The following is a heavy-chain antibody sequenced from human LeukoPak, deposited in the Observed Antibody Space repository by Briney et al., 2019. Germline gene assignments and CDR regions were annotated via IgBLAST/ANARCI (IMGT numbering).Heavy chain of an antibody. Sequence: GGSLRLSCAASGFTFSSYAMSWVRQAPGKGLEWVSAISGSGGSTYYADSVKGRFTISRDNSKNTLYLQMNSLRAEDTAVYYCAKDKRGYSYGSSSDYWGQGTLVTVSS. D-gene: IGHD5-18*01. CDR3: AKDKRGYSYGSSSDY. J-gene: IGHJ4*02. CDR1: GFTFSSYA. V-gene: IGHV3-23*01. CDR2: ISGSGGST.